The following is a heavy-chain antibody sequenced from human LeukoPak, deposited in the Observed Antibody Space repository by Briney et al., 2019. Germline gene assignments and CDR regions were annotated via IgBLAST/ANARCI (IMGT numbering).Heavy chain of an antibody. Sequence: PSETLSLTCSVSGGSIRSTAYSWGWIRLPQGKGLEWIGNVYDTGDAYYKPSLKSRVSISVDTSKNQFSLEVTSVTAADTAVYYCGTQHLTGINARGWFDPWGQGILVTVSS. CDR2: VYDTGDA. D-gene: IGHD1-20*01. CDR3: GTQHLTGINARGWFDP. CDR1: GGSIRSTAYS. J-gene: IGHJ5*02. V-gene: IGHV4-39*07.